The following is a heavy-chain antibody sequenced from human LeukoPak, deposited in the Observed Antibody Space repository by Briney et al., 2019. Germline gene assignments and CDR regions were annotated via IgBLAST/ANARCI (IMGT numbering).Heavy chain of an antibody. CDR1: GFTASSNY. CDR3: AKEGDYGSPPYYFDY. Sequence: GGSLRLSCAASGFTASSNYMSWVRQAPGKGLEWVSVIYSGGSTYYADSVKGRFTISRDNSKNTLYLQMNSLRAEDTAAYYCAKEGDYGSPPYYFDYWGQGTLVTVSS. J-gene: IGHJ4*02. D-gene: IGHD3-10*01. V-gene: IGHV3-53*01. CDR2: IYSGGST.